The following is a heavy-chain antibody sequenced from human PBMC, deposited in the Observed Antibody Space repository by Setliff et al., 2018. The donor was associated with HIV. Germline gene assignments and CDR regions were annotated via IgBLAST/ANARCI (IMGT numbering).Heavy chain of an antibody. CDR2: ISGSGDST. CDR3: TTEVFRQWLVGDY. J-gene: IGHJ4*02. Sequence: QPSETLSLTCAVYGGSFSGYYWSWVRQAPGKGLEWVSVISGSGDSTFYADSLKGRFTISRDNSKNTLYLQMNSLRAEDTAVYYCTTEVFRQWLVGDYWGQGTLVTVSS. D-gene: IGHD6-19*01. CDR1: GGSFSGYY. V-gene: IGHV3-23*01.